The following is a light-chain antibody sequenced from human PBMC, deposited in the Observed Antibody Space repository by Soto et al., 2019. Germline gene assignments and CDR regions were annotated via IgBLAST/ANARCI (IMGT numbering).Light chain of an antibody. J-gene: IGLJ2*01. V-gene: IGLV2-8*01. CDR3: TAYAGSDNPVL. CDR1: SNNIGEYHY. CDR2: DVT. Sequence: QSALTQPPSASGSPGQSVTIPCTGTSNNIGEYHYVSWYQQHPGTAHKLMIYDVTQRPSGVPHRFSGSKSGNTAYLTVSGLQHEDEADYYCTAYAGSDNPVLFGGGTKVTVL.